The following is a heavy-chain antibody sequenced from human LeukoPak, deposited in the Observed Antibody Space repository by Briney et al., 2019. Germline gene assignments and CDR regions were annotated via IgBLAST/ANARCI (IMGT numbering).Heavy chain of an antibody. CDR3: ATLAAAGLNFDY. V-gene: IGHV3-9*01. J-gene: IGHJ4*02. CDR2: ISWNSGSI. CDR1: GFTFDDYA. D-gene: IGHD6-13*01. Sequence: PGGSLRLSCAASGFTFDDYAMHWVRQAPGKGLEWVSGISWNSGSIGYADSVKGRFTISRDNAKNSLYQQMNSLRAEDTALYYCATLAAAGLNFDYWGQGTQVTVSS.